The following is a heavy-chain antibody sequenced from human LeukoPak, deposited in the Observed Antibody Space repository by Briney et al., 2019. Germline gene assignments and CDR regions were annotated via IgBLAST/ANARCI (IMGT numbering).Heavy chain of an antibody. CDR2: INHSGST. D-gene: IGHD4-17*01. J-gene: IGHJ4*02. V-gene: IGHV4-34*01. CDR1: GGSFSGYY. Sequence: KPSETLSLTCAVYGGSFSGYYWSWIRQPPGKGLEWIGEINHSGSTNYNPSLKSRVTISVDTSKNQFSLKLSSVTAADTAVYYCARGRATTVRPFDYWGQGTLVTVSS. CDR3: ARGRATTVRPFDY.